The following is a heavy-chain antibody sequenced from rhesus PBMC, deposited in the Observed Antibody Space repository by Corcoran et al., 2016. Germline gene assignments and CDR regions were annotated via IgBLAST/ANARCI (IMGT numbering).Heavy chain of an antibody. CDR3: ARAWVTMIVVIFDD. D-gene: IGHD3-28*01. J-gene: IGHJ4*01. CDR2: IYGSSTST. CDR1: GCSISASYR. V-gene: IGHV4S10*01. Sequence: QVQLQESGPGVVKPSETLSLTCAVSGCSISASYRWSWTRHPPGKGLGWIGYIYGSSTSTNYNPSLKSRVTISKDTSKNQFSLKLSSVTAADTAVYYCARAWVTMIVVIFDDWGQGVLVTVSS.